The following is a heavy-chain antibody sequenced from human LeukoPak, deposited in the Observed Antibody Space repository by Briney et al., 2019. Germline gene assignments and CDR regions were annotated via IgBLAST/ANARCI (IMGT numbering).Heavy chain of an antibody. J-gene: IGHJ3*02. CDR2: IYYSGST. D-gene: IGHD3-22*01. CDR3: ASVDYYDSSRAFDI. CDR1: GGSISSYY. V-gene: IGHV4-59*01. Sequence: SETLSLTCTVSGGSISSYYWSWIRQPPGKGLEWIGYIYYSGSTNYNPSLKSRVTISVDTSKNQFSLKLSSVTAADTAVYYCASVDYYDSSRAFDIWGQGTMVTASS.